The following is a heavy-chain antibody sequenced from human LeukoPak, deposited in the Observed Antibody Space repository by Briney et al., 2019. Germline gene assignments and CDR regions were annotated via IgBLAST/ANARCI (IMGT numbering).Heavy chain of an antibody. CDR2: ISGSGGST. CDR3: ARRTTTSGWYEDY. D-gene: IGHD6-19*01. J-gene: IGHJ4*02. Sequence: GGSLRLSCAASGFTFSSYAMNWVRQAPGKGLEWVSAISGSGGSTYYADSVKGRFTISRDNSKNTLHLQMNSLRAEDTAVYYCARRTTTSGWYEDYWGQGTLATVSS. CDR1: GFTFSSYA. V-gene: IGHV3-23*01.